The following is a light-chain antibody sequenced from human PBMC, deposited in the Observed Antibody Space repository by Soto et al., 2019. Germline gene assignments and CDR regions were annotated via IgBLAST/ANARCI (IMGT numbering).Light chain of an antibody. J-gene: IGLJ3*02. CDR1: SSDVGGYY. Sequence: QSARTQPRSVSGSPGQSVTISCTGTSSDVGGYYVSWYQQHPGKAPKLMIYDVSKRPSGVPDRFSGSKSGNTASLTISGLQAEDEADYYCCSSAGTYTSVFGGGTKVTVL. V-gene: IGLV2-11*01. CDR2: DVS. CDR3: CSSAGTYTSV.